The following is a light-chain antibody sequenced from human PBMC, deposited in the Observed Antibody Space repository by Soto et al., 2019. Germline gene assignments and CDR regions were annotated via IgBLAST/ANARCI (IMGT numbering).Light chain of an antibody. CDR1: QSVRTN. J-gene: IGKJ2*01. CDR3: QQYNNWPPEYT. CDR2: DAP. Sequence: EIVMTQSPATLSVSPGERATLSCRASQSVRTNLAWYQQKLGQAPRLLIYDAPTRATGIPARFSGSGSGTEFTLTISSLQSEDFAVYYCQQYNNWPPEYTFGQGTKLEIK. V-gene: IGKV3-15*01.